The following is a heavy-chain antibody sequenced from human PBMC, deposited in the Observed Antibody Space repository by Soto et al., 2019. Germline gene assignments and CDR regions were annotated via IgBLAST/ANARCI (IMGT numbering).Heavy chain of an antibody. J-gene: IGHJ5*02. CDR3: AGELGGWFDP. CDR1: GGSISSYY. CDR2: IYYSGST. V-gene: IGHV4-59*01. Sequence: SETLSLTCAVYGGSISSYYWSWIRQPPGKGLEWIGYIYYSGSTNYNPSLKSRVTISVDTSKNQFSLKLSSVTAADTAVYYCAGELGGWFDPWGQGTLVTVSS.